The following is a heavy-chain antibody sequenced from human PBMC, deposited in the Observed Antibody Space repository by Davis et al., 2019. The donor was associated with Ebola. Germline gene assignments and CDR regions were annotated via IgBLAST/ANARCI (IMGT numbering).Heavy chain of an antibody. J-gene: IGHJ3*02. Sequence: GESLKISCAASGFTFSSYEMNWVRQAPGKGLEWVSYISSSGTTKYYADSVKGRFTISRDNAKNSLYLQMNSLRAEDTAVYYCARGGSSGYYDAFDIWGQGTMVTVSS. D-gene: IGHD3-22*01. CDR1: GFTFSSYE. CDR2: ISSSGTTK. V-gene: IGHV3-48*03. CDR3: ARGGSSGYYDAFDI.